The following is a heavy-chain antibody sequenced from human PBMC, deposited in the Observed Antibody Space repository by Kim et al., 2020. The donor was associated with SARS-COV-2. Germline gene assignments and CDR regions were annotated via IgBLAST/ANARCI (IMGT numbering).Heavy chain of an antibody. V-gene: IGHV4-31*03. CDR2: IYYSGST. D-gene: IGHD2-21*02. CDR1: GGSISSGGYY. J-gene: IGHJ1*01. CDR3: ARDGSYCGGDCYQYFQH. Sequence: SETLSLTCTVSGGSISSGGYYWSWIRQHPGKGLEWIGYIYYSGSTYYNPSLKSRVTISVDTSKNQFSLKLSSVTAADTAVYYCARDGSYCGGDCYQYFQHWGQGTLVTVSS.